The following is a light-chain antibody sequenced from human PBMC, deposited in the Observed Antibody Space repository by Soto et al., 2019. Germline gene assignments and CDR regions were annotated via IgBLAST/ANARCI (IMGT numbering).Light chain of an antibody. CDR2: DVT. V-gene: IGLV2-14*03. Sequence: QSVLTQPASVSGSPGQSITISCTGTSSDIGGYNYVSWYQQHPGKAPKLMIYDVTIRPSGVSNRFSGSKSGNTASLNISGLQAEDEADYYCSSYTSHNTLYVFGSGTQLTVL. CDR3: SSYTSHNTLYV. CDR1: SSDIGGYNY. J-gene: IGLJ7*01.